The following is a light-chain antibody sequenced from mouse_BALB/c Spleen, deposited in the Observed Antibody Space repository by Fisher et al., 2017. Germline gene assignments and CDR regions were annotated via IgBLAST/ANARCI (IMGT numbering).Light chain of an antibody. CDR3: QQWSSNPPT. V-gene: IGKV4-74*01. Sequence: IVMTQSPAIMSASLGERVTMTCTASSSVSSSYLHWYQQKPGSSPKPWIYRTSNLASGVPARFSGSGSGTSYSLTISSMEAEDAATYYCQQWSSNPPTFGGGTKLEIK. CDR1: SSVSSSY. CDR2: RTS. J-gene: IGKJ2*01.